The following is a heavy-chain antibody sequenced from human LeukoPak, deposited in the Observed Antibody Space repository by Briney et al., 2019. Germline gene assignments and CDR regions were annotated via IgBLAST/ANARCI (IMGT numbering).Heavy chain of an antibody. D-gene: IGHD2-15*01. CDR1: GFTSSNYG. V-gene: IGHV3-30*18. CDR3: AKDPYRVVFATGNYLDP. J-gene: IGHJ5*02. CDR2: IPSDETNI. Sequence: GGSLRLSCATSGFTSSNYGMHWVRQAPGKGLEWVAVIPSDETNIRYGDSVRGRFTVSRDNAKNTVYLQMNSLGADDTAVYYCAKDPYRVVFATGNYLDPWGQGTLVTVSS.